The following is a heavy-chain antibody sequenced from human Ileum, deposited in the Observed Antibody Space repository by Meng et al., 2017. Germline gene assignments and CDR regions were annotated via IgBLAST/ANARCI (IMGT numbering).Heavy chain of an antibody. D-gene: IGHD1-26*01. Sequence: SEPLSPTCTVPGGPFRSSYWNWIRQPPEKGLEWIGYTHHSGNTKTNPSLKSRVTMSVDTPKNQFFLWLTSVTAADTAVYYCARWGGSSVSSYDIWGHGTLVTVSS. J-gene: IGHJ3*02. V-gene: IGHV4-59*01. CDR1: GGPFRSSY. CDR3: ARWGGSSVSSYDI. CDR2: THHSGNT.